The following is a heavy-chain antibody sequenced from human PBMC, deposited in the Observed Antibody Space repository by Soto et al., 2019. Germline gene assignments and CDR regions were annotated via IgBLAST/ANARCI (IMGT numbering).Heavy chain of an antibody. CDR1: GYTFTSYD. CDR3: ASQSSTVTTRYSYSYMDV. Sequence: ASVKVSCKASGYTFTSYDINWVRQATGQGLEWMGWMNPNSGNTGYAQKFQGRVTMTRNTSISTAYMELSSLRSEDTAVYYCASQSSTVTTRYSYSYMDVWGKGTTVTVSS. J-gene: IGHJ6*03. CDR2: MNPNSGNT. D-gene: IGHD4-17*01. V-gene: IGHV1-8*01.